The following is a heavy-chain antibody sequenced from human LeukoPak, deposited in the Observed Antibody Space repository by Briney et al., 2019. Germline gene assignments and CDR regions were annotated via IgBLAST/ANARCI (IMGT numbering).Heavy chain of an antibody. J-gene: IGHJ4*02. V-gene: IGHV3-74*03. D-gene: IGHD1-1*01. Sequence: GGSLRLSCEASGFTFSSTWMQWVRQGPGKGLLWVSRISSDERSTTYADSVKGRFTISRDNAKNTLYLQMNSLRAEDTAVYYCTTGYHYFDDWGQGTLVTVSS. CDR3: TTGYHYFDD. CDR1: GFTFSSTW. CDR2: ISSDERST.